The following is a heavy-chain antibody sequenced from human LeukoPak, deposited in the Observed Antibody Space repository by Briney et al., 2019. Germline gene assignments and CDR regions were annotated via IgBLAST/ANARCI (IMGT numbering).Heavy chain of an antibody. CDR3: ARDVGRGWFDC. CDR2: TNQDGSEK. Sequence: GGSLRLSCAASGFTFTSHWISWVRQVPGRGLEWVGNTNQDGSEKNYVDSVKGRFTISRDNIKNTLYPQMNSLRAEDTAVYSCARDVGRGWFDCWGQGTLVTVSS. V-gene: IGHV3-7*01. J-gene: IGHJ4*02. CDR1: GFTFTSHW. D-gene: IGHD6-19*01.